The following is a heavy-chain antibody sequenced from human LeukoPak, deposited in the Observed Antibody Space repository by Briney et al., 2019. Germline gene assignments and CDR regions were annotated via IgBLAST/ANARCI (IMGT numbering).Heavy chain of an antibody. CDR2: ISSSGGSI. CDR3: AKDRARVVAATGWFDP. V-gene: IGHV3-23*01. D-gene: IGHD2-15*01. CDR1: GVTFSNYA. Sequence: GGSLRLSCAASGVTFSNYAMSWVRQAPGKGLEWVSAISSSGGSIYYADSVKGRFTISRDNSKNTLYLQMNSLRAEDTAVYYCAKDRARVVAATGWFDPWGQGTLVTVSS. J-gene: IGHJ5*02.